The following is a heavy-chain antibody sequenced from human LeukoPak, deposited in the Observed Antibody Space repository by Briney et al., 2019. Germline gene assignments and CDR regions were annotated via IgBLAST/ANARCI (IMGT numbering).Heavy chain of an antibody. CDR1: GGSFSGYY. Sequence: SETLSLTCAVYGGSFSGYYWSWIRQPPGKGLEWIGEIYHSGSTNYNPSLKSRVTISVDTSKNQFSLKLSSVTAADTAVYYCARLVTSLDPRNNSFDPWGQGTLVTVSS. D-gene: IGHD2-2*01. J-gene: IGHJ5*02. V-gene: IGHV4-34*01. CDR2: IYHSGST. CDR3: ARLVTSLDPRNNSFDP.